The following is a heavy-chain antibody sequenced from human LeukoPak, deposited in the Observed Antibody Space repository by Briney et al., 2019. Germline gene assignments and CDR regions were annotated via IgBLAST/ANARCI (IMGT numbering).Heavy chain of an antibody. CDR3: ARDRVTTMVQFDI. D-gene: IGHD3-10*01. V-gene: IGHV1-8*01. CDR2: MNPNSGNT. J-gene: IGHJ3*02. Sequence: ASVKVSCKASGYTFTSYDINWVRQATGQGLEWMGWMNPNSGNTGYAQKFQGRVTMTRNTSISTAYMELRSLRSDDTAVYYCARDRVTTMVQFDIWGQGTMVTVSS. CDR1: GYTFTSYD.